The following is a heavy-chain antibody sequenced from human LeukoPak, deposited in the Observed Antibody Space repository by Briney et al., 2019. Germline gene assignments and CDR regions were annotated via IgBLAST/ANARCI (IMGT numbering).Heavy chain of an antibody. V-gene: IGHV4-38-2*02. CDR3: ARRIPYSSGWHENY. Sequence: LETLSLTCTVSGYSISSGYYWGWIRQPPGKGLEWIGSIYHSGSTYYNPSLKSRVTISVDTSKNQFSLKLSSVTAADTAVYYCARRIPYSSGWHENYWGQGTLVTVSS. J-gene: IGHJ4*02. CDR1: GYSISSGYY. D-gene: IGHD6-19*01. CDR2: IYHSGST.